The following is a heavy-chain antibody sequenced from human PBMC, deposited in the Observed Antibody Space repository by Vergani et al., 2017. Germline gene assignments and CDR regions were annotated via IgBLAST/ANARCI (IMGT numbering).Heavy chain of an antibody. D-gene: IGHD3-10*01. J-gene: IGHJ4*02. Sequence: QVQLVESGGGLVKPGGSLRLSCAASGFTFSDYYMSWIRQAPGKVLEWVSYISSSGSTIYYADSVKGRFTISRENAKNSLYLQMNSLRAEDTAVYYCARDLSVGPIYGSGSYFAYWGQGTLVTVSS. V-gene: IGHV3-11*04. CDR2: ISSSGSTI. CDR1: GFTFSDYY. CDR3: ARDLSVGPIYGSGSYFAY.